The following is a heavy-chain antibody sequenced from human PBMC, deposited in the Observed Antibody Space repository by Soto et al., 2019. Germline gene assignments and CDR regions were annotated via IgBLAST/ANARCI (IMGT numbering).Heavy chain of an antibody. CDR1: GGSISSGGYY. Sequence: QVQLQESGPGLVKPSQTLSLTCTVSGGSISSGGYYWSWIRQHPGKGLEWIGYIYYSGSTYYNPSLKXRXTXPXXTSKNQFSLKLSSVTAANTAVYYCAGVRGVNWFDSWGQGTLVTVSS. CDR3: AGVRGVNWFDS. V-gene: IGHV4-31*03. J-gene: IGHJ5*01. D-gene: IGHD3-10*01. CDR2: IYYSGST.